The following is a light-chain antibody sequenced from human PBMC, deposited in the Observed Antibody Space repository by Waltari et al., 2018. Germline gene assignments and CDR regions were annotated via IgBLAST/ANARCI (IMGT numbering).Light chain of an antibody. J-gene: IGKJ1*01. Sequence: EIVLTQSPGTLSLSPGEGATLSCRASESVSKCLAWYQQKPGQAPRLLIYHASNRASGIPDRFSGSGFGTDFSLTISRLEPEDFAVYYCQKYESLPATFGQGTKVEIK. CDR2: HAS. V-gene: IGKV3-20*01. CDR1: ESVSKC. CDR3: QKYESLPAT.